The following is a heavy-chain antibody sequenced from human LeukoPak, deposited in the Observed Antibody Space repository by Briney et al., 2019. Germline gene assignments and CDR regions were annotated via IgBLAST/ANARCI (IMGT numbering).Heavy chain of an antibody. Sequence: SVKVSCKASGGTFSSYAISWVRQAPGQGLEWMGRIIPILGIANYAQKFQGRVTITADKSTSTAYMELSSLRSEDTAVYYCATPGADYGDLDYWGQGTLVTVSS. CDR1: GGTFSSYA. CDR3: ATPGADYGDLDY. CDR2: IIPILGIA. J-gene: IGHJ4*02. D-gene: IGHD4-17*01. V-gene: IGHV1-69*04.